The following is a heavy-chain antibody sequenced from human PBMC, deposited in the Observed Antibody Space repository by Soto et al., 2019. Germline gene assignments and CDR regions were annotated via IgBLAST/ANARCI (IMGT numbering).Heavy chain of an antibody. CDR1: GFSLSTSGVG. J-gene: IGHJ4*02. D-gene: IGHD6-19*01. Sequence: QITLKESGPTLVKPTQTLTLTCTFSGFSLSTSGVGVGWIRQPPGKALEWLALIYWDDDKRYSPSLKSRLTITKYTSKNQVVLTMTNMDPVDTATYYCAHRLGGIGVAGTFDYWGQGTLVTVSS. V-gene: IGHV2-5*02. CDR3: AHRLGGIGVAGTFDY. CDR2: IYWDDDK.